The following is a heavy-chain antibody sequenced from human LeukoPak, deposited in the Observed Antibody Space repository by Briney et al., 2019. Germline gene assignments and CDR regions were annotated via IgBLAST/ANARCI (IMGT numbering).Heavy chain of an antibody. J-gene: IGHJ4*02. CDR3: ARTNTAWFYLDY. Sequence: GGSLRLPCAASGFTFNSYSMNWVRQAPGKGLEWVSYISSNSGTRYYADSVKGRFTISRDNVKNSLYLQMNSLRDEDTAVYYCARTNTAWFYLDYWGQGTLVTVSS. V-gene: IGHV3-48*02. CDR1: GFTFNSYS. CDR2: ISSNSGTR. D-gene: IGHD3-9*01.